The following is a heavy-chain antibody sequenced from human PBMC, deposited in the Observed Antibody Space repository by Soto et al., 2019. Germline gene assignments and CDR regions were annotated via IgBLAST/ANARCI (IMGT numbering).Heavy chain of an antibody. CDR3: ARGVVVVAATTLYYYYMDV. Sequence: SETLSLTCAVYGGSFSGYYWSWIRQPPGKGLEWIGEINHSGSTNYNPSLKSRVTISVDTSKNQFSLKLSSVTAADTAVYYCARGVVVVAATTLYYYYMDVWGKGTTVTVSS. D-gene: IGHD2-15*01. CDR1: GGSFSGYY. V-gene: IGHV4-34*01. CDR2: INHSGST. J-gene: IGHJ6*03.